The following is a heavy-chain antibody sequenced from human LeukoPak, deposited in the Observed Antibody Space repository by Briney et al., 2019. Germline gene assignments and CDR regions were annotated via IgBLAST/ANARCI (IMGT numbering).Heavy chain of an antibody. CDR3: ARLGIDHPGYYYRTGWFDP. Sequence: GGSLRLSCAASGFTFSNAWMSWVRQAPGKGLEWVGRIKSKTDGGTTDYAAPVKGRFTFSRDDSKNTLYLQMNSLRAEDTAVYYCARLGIDHPGYYYRTGWFDPWGQGTLVTVSS. D-gene: IGHD3-22*01. CDR2: IKSKTDGGTT. CDR1: GFTFSNAW. J-gene: IGHJ5*02. V-gene: IGHV3-15*01.